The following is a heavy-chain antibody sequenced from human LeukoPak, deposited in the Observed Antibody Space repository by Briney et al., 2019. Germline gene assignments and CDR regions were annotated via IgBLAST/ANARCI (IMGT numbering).Heavy chain of an antibody. J-gene: IGHJ2*01. Sequence: SVKVSCKASGGTFSSYAISWVRQAPGQGLEWMGGIIPIFGTANYAQKFQGRVTITTDESTSTAYMELGSLRSEDTAVYYCARVVSHRIAAHDWYFDLWGRGTLVTVSS. D-gene: IGHD6-25*01. V-gene: IGHV1-69*05. CDR1: GGTFSSYA. CDR3: ARVVSHRIAAHDWYFDL. CDR2: IIPIFGTA.